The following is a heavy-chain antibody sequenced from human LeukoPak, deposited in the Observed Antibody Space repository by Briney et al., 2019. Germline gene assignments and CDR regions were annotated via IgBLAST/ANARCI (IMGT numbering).Heavy chain of an antibody. V-gene: IGHV3-23*01. D-gene: IGHD3-9*01. Sequence: GGSLRLSCAASGFTFSSYAMSWVRQAPGKGLEWVSAISGSGGSTYYADSVKGRFTISRDNSENTLYLQMNSLRAEDTAVYYCAKPDYDILTGYYTTRDYWGQGTLVTVSS. J-gene: IGHJ4*02. CDR1: GFTFSSYA. CDR2: ISGSGGST. CDR3: AKPDYDILTGYYTTRDY.